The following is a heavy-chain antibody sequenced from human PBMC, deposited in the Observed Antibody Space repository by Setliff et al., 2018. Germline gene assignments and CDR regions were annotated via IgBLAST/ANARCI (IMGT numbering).Heavy chain of an antibody. CDR1: GGPINSDRYY. CDR2: IHYSGST. Sequence: PSETLSLTCTVSGGPINSDRYYWGWIRQPPGKGLEWIGFIHYSGSTNYNPSLKSRVTISLDTPKNQFSLRLSSVTAADTAVYYCARDPKLVGAPERAFDYWGQGTQVTVSS. CDR3: ARDPKLVGAPERAFDY. D-gene: IGHD1-26*01. V-gene: IGHV4-61*01. J-gene: IGHJ4*02.